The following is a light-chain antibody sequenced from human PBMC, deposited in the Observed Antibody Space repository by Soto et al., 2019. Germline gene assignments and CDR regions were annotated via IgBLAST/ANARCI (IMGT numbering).Light chain of an antibody. V-gene: IGKV1-6*01. Sequence: AIQMTQSPSSLSASVGDRVTITCRASQDIRGDLGWYQQKPGKAPKALIYGASNLQSGVPSRLSGSGFVTDFNLTISSLQPEDFATYYCLQDRNYPRTFGQGTKVE. CDR3: LQDRNYPRT. CDR1: QDIRGD. J-gene: IGKJ1*01. CDR2: GAS.